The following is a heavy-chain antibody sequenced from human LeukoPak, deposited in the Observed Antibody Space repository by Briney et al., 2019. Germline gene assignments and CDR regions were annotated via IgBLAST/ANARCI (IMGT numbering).Heavy chain of an antibody. Sequence: PSETLFLTCTVSSGSISSYYWSWIRQPAGKGLEWIGRIYTDGSTNYNPSLKSRVTMSVDTSKKQFSLKLSSVTAADTAVYYCARGVGSFGDDPRDAFDIWGQGTMVTVSS. D-gene: IGHD4-17*01. CDR2: IYTDGST. CDR3: ARGVGSFGDDPRDAFDI. CDR1: SGSISSYY. V-gene: IGHV4-4*07. J-gene: IGHJ3*02.